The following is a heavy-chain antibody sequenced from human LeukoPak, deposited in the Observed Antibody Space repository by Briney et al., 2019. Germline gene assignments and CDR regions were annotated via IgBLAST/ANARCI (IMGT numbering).Heavy chain of an antibody. J-gene: IGHJ4*02. CDR1: GFTFSSYG. CDR2: ISSSGGNT. CDR3: AKALGSIVVTTTDY. D-gene: IGHD5-12*01. Sequence: GGSLRLSCAASGFTFSSYGMHWVRQAAGKGLEWVSAISSSGGNTYYADSVKGRFTISRDNSKNPLYMQMHSLRDDDTAVYYCAKALGSIVVTTTDYWGQGTLVTVSS. V-gene: IGHV3-23*01.